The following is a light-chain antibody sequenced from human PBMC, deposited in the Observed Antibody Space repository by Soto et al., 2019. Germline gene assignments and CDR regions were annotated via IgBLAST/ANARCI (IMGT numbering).Light chain of an antibody. Sequence: DIQMTQSPSSLSASVGDRVTITCRASQTISTYLNWYQQKPGKAPRLLIYDASSLLSGVPSRFSGSGSGTAFTLTINSLQPEDFATYYCQQANSFPYTFGQGTKLEI. J-gene: IGKJ2*01. CDR3: QQANSFPYT. CDR2: DAS. CDR1: QTISTY. V-gene: IGKV1-39*01.